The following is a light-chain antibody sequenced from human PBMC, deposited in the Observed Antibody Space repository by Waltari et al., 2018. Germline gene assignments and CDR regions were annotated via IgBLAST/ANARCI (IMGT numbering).Light chain of an antibody. J-gene: IGLJ3*02. CDR3: MFWPSNVWV. V-gene: IGLV5-37*01. Sequence: QPVLTQPPSSSASPGESARLTCTLPSDIHVGAFLIYWYQQKPGTPPRFLLYYNSDSEKAQGSGVPSRFSGSKDASANAGILLISGLQSEDEADYYCMFWPSNVWVFGGGTKLTVL. CDR1: SDIHVGAFL. CDR2: YNSDSEK.